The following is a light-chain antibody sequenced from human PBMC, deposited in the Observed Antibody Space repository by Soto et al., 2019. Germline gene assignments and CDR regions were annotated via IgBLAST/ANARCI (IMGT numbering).Light chain of an antibody. V-gene: IGLV1-40*01. CDR3: QSFDNSLRGYVV. J-gene: IGLJ2*01. CDR2: TNS. CDR1: SSNIGAHYD. Sequence: QSVVTQPPSVSGAPGQRVTISCTGSSSNIGAHYDVHWFQQLPGTAPKLLIYTNSNRPSGVPDRFSGSKSGTSASLAITGLQTEDEADYYCQSFDNSLRGYVVFGGGTKVTVL.